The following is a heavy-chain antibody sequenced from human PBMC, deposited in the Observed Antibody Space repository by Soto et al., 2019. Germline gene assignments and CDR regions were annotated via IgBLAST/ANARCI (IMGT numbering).Heavy chain of an antibody. V-gene: IGHV1-2*02. Sequence: ASVKVSCKASGYTFTGYYMHWVRQAPGQGLEWMGWINPNSGGTNYAQKFQGRVTMTRDTSISTAYMELSRLRSDDTAVYYCARDVLRRDYYDSSGYYDYWGQRTLVTVSS. CDR1: GYTFTGYY. CDR2: INPNSGGT. CDR3: ARDVLRRDYYDSSGYYDY. D-gene: IGHD3-22*01. J-gene: IGHJ4*02.